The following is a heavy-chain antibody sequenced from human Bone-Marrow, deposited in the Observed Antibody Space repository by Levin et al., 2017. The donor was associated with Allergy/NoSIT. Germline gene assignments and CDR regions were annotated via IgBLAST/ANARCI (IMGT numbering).Heavy chain of an antibody. V-gene: IGHV3-30*18. CDR3: AKVESTYSSGWYWGH. J-gene: IGHJ4*02. CDR2: ISTDGLDT. Sequence: GESLKISCEASGFDFRTYGMHWVRQAPGKGLQWVALISTDGLDTYYADSVKGRFTISRDNSENMLSLHMDSLKVEDTAVYYCAKVESTYSSGWYWGHWGQGTLVTVSS. CDR1: GFDFRTYG. D-gene: IGHD6-19*01.